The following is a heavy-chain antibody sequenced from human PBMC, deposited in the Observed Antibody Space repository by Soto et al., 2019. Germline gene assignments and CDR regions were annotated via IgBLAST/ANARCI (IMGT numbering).Heavy chain of an antibody. J-gene: IGHJ5*02. CDR3: ARDNNGIAVAGTGFDP. CDR1: GGSISSSNW. Sequence: SETLSLTCAVSGGSISSSNWWSWVRQPPGKGLEWIGEIYHSGSTNYNPSLKSRVTISVDKSKNQFSLKLSSVTAADTAVYYCARDNNGIAVAGTGFDPWGQGTLVTVSS. V-gene: IGHV4-4*02. D-gene: IGHD6-19*01. CDR2: IYHSGST.